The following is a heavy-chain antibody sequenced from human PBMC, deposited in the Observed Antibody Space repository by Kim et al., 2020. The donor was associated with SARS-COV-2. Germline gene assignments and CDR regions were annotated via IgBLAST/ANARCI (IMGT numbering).Heavy chain of an antibody. D-gene: IGHD3-22*01. CDR3: ARAPRYYDSSGIIGY. Sequence: ASVKVSCKASGYTFTSYGISWVRQAPGQGLEWMGWISAYNGNTNYAQKLQGRVTMTTDTSTSTAYMELRSLRSDDTAVYYWARAPRYYDSSGIIGYWGQGTLVTVSS. CDR1: GYTFTSYG. CDR2: ISAYNGNT. V-gene: IGHV1-18*04. J-gene: IGHJ4*02.